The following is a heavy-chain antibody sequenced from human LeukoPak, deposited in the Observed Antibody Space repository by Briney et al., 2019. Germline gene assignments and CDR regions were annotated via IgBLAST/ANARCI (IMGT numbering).Heavy chain of an antibody. CDR2: IYSGGST. CDR1: GFTVSANY. V-gene: IGHV3-66*01. J-gene: IGHJ4*02. Sequence: GGSLRLSCAASGFTVSANYMNWVRQAPGKGLEWVSLIYSGGSTFYSDSVKGRFTISRDNSKNTVYLQMNSLRAEDTARYYCARGRVFNDYWGQGTLVTVSS. D-gene: IGHD5/OR15-5a*01. CDR3: ARGRVFNDY.